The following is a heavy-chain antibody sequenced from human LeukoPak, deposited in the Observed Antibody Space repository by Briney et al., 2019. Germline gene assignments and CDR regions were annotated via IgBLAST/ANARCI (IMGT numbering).Heavy chain of an antibody. V-gene: IGHV1-18*01. Sequence: ASVKVSCKAYGYTFMSHGISWVRQAPGQGLEWMGWISGSSSNTNYAQRLQGRVTMTTDTSTTTAYMELRSLRSDDTAVYYCARSTGTWGHDGFDIWGQGTMVTVSS. J-gene: IGHJ3*02. D-gene: IGHD3-16*01. CDR2: ISGSSSNT. CDR3: ARSTGTWGHDGFDI. CDR1: GYTFMSHG.